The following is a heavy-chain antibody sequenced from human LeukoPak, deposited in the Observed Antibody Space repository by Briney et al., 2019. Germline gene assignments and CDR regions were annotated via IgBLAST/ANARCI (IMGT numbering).Heavy chain of an antibody. CDR2: IKQDGSEK. J-gene: IGHJ4*02. Sequence: GGSLRLSCAASGFMFSSYWMTWVRQAPGKGLEWVANIKQDGSEKYYMSSVRGRFTISRDNAKNSLYLQMNNVRAEDTAVYYCAREEVRSFDNWGQGTLVTVSS. CDR1: GFMFSSYW. V-gene: IGHV3-7*03. D-gene: IGHD5-24*01. CDR3: AREEVRSFDN.